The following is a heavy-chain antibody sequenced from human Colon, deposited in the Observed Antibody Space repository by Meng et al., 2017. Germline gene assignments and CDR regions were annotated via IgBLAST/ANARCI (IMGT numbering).Heavy chain of an antibody. CDR1: GFTFSDHY. Sequence: GGSLRLSCAASGFTFSDHYMDWVRQAPGKGLEWVGRSTNKANSYITEYAASVKGRFTISRDDSKYSLYLQMNSLKTEDTAVYYCARLKGNYGDWGQGTLVTVSS. D-gene: IGHD4-17*01. CDR2: STNKANSYIT. CDR3: ARLKGNYGD. J-gene: IGHJ4*02. V-gene: IGHV3-72*01.